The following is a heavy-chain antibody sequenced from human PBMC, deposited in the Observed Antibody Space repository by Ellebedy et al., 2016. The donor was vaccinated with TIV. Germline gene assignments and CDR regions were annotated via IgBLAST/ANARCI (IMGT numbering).Heavy chain of an antibody. Sequence: PGGSLRLSCAASGFTFSSYAMTWVRQAPGKGLEWVSAISGSGAGTYYADSVKGRFTISRDTSKNTLYLEMNSLRAEDTAVYYCAKGRIKSWLQGNGLDVWGRGTAVTVSS. CDR3: AKGRIKSWLQGNGLDV. CDR1: GFTFSSYA. CDR2: ISGSGAGT. J-gene: IGHJ6*02. D-gene: IGHD5-18*01. V-gene: IGHV3-23*01.